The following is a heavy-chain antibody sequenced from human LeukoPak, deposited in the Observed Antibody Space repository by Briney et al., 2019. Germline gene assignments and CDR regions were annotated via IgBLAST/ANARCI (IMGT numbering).Heavy chain of an antibody. D-gene: IGHD6-13*01. CDR3: ARGLQYSSSWWGVFDP. J-gene: IGHJ5*02. Sequence: SDPLSLPCTVSGGSISSRSYYWGWIRPPPGKGLEWNGSIYYSGSTYYNPSLKSRVTISVDTSKNQFSLKLSSVTAADTAVYYCARGLQYSSSWWGVFDPWGQGTLVIVSS. V-gene: IGHV4-39*07. CDR2: IYYSGST. CDR1: GGSISSRSYY.